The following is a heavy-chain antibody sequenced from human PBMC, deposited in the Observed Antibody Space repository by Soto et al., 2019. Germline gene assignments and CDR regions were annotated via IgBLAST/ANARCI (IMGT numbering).Heavy chain of an antibody. D-gene: IGHD1-26*01. Sequence: QVQLQESGPGLVKPSETLSLTCTVSGASVSSGDYYWSWIRQPPGKGLECIGYIYYSGSTNYNPSYSGSTNYNPSLKSRVTISLDTSKNQFSLKLRSVTAADTAVYYGARAGSPNQGFDPWGQGTLVSVSS. CDR1: GASVSSGDYY. J-gene: IGHJ5*02. V-gene: IGHV4-61*08. CDR2: IYYSGSTNYNPSYSGST. CDR3: ARAGSPNQGFDP.